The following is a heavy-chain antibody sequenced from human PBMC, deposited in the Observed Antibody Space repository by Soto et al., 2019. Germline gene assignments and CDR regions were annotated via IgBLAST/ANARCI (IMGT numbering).Heavy chain of an antibody. Sequence: SSVRVSFKGSGVTFSSYSVIWVRQAAGQGLEWMGGIIPIFGTANYAQKFQGRVTITSYESTSTAYMELTSLSSEDTAVYYCARAVDYYYYAMDVWGQGTTVTVSS. CDR2: IIPIFGTA. CDR1: GVTFSSYS. V-gene: IGHV1-69*13. CDR3: ARAVDYYYYAMDV. J-gene: IGHJ6*02.